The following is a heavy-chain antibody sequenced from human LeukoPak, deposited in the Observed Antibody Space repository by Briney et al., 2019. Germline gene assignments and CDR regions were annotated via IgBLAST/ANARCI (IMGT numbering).Heavy chain of an antibody. V-gene: IGHV4-59*08. Sequence: SETLSLTCTVSGGSVRGYYWTWIRQAPGKGLEFVXXIYYSGSTNYNPSLKSRVSTSLDTSTNQFSLRLTSVTATDTATYYCARLVQKASGLYDYYYFMDVWGSGTPVTVSS. CDR3: ARLVQKASGLYDYYYFMDV. J-gene: IGHJ6*04. CDR2: IYYSGST. D-gene: IGHD5/OR15-5a*01. CDR1: GGSVRGYY.